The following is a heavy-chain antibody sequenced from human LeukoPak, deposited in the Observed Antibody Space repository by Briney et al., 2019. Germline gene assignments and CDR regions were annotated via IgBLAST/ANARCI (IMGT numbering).Heavy chain of an antibody. Sequence: ASVKVSCKASGYTFTGYYMHWVRQAPGQGLGWMGWINPNSGGTNYAQKFQGRVTMTRDTSISTAYMELSRLRSDDTAVYYCASVGDSSGFTLDYWGQGTLVTVSS. CDR1: GYTFTGYY. CDR2: INPNSGGT. D-gene: IGHD3-22*01. CDR3: ASVGDSSGFTLDY. V-gene: IGHV1-2*02. J-gene: IGHJ4*02.